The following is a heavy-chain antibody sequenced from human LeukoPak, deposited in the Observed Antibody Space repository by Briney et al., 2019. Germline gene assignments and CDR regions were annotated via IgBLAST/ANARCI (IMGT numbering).Heavy chain of an antibody. CDR1: GGSISSYY. CDR2: IYYSGST. CDR3: ARDQASNWFDP. J-gene: IGHJ5*02. Sequence: SETLSLTCTVSGGSISSYYWSWIRQPPGKGLEWIGYIYYSGSTNYNPSLKSRVTISVDTSKNQFSLKLSSVTAADTAVYYCARDQASNWFDPWGQGTLVTGSA. V-gene: IGHV4-59*01.